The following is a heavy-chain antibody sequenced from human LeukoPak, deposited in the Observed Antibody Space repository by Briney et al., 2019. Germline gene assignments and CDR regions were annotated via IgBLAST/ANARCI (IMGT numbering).Heavy chain of an antibody. J-gene: IGHJ3*02. CDR1: GYTFTSYY. D-gene: IGHD4-17*01. CDR2: INPSGGST. Sequence: ASVKVSCKASGYTFTSYYMHWVRQAPGQGLEWMGIINPSGGSTSYAQKFQGRVTMTRDTSISTAYMELSRLRSDDTAVYYCARADYGDPIDAFDIWGQGTMVTVSS. V-gene: IGHV1-46*01. CDR3: ARADYGDPIDAFDI.